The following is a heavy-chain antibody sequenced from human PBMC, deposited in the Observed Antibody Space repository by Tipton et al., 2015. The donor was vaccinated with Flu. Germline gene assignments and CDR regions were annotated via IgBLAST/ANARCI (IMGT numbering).Heavy chain of an antibody. CDR2: IGSAGNT. Sequence: SLRLSCAASGFTFNIYDIHWVRQVTGKALEWVSAIGSAGNTHYSDSVKGRFTITRDNVKNSLYLQMNSLRVGDTAVYYCARGPLPDSNWCNGMDVWGQGTTVTVSS. D-gene: IGHD6-13*01. V-gene: IGHV3-13*01. CDR3: ARGPLPDSNWCNGMDV. CDR1: GFTFNIYD. J-gene: IGHJ6*02.